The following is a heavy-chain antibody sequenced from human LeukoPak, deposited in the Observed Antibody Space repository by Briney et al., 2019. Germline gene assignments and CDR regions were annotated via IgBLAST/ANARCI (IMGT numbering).Heavy chain of an antibody. Sequence: GGSLRLSCAASGFTFSDYSMNWVRQATGKGLEWVSYISSIGATIYYADSVKGRFTISRDNAKNSLFLQMNSLRADDTAVYYCARVPYSSSWGWYFDYWGQGTLVTVSS. CDR2: ISSIGATI. V-gene: IGHV3-48*01. CDR3: ARVPYSSSWGWYFDY. D-gene: IGHD6-13*01. CDR1: GFTFSDYS. J-gene: IGHJ4*02.